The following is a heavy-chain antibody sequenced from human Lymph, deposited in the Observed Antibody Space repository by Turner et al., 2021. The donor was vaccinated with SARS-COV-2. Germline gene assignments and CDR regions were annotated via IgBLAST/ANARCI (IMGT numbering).Heavy chain of an antibody. D-gene: IGHD3-3*01. V-gene: IGHV3-30*04. CDR1: GITFSSYA. CDR3: ARDDREFWSGYYTHYYYYGMDV. J-gene: IGHJ6*02. Sequence: QVQLVESGGGVVQPGRYQRLSCAASGITFSSYAMHWDRQAPGKGLEWVAVISYDGSNKNYADSVKGRFTITRDNSKNTLYLQMISVRAEDTAVYYCARDDREFWSGYYTHYYYYGMDVWGQGTTVTVSS. CDR2: ISYDGSNK.